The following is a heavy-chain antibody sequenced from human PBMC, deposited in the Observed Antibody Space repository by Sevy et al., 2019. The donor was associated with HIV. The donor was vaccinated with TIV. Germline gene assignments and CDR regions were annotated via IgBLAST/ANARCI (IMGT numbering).Heavy chain of an antibody. CDR3: AKDYYDGSGYYPQGAFDI. CDR2: ISGSGAGT. J-gene: IGHJ3*02. V-gene: IGHV3-23*01. D-gene: IGHD3-22*01. CDR1: GFTFSSYA. Sequence: GGSLRLSCVASGFTFSSYAMNWVRQAPGKGLEWVSCISGSGAGTYYADSVKGRLTISRDNSKNTLYLQMNSLKAEDTAVYSCAKDYYDGSGYYPQGAFDIWGQGTMVTVSS.